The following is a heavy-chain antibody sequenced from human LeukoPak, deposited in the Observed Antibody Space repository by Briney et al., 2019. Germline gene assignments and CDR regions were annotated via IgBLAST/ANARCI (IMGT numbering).Heavy chain of an antibody. CDR3: ARDLLSSSDDAFDI. Sequence: GGSLRLSCAASGFTFSSYSMNWVRQAPGKGLEWVSSISSSSYIYYADSVKGRFTISRDNAKNSLYLQMNSLRAEDTAVYYCARDLLSSSDDAFDIWGQGTMVTVSS. CDR2: ISSSSYI. J-gene: IGHJ3*02. V-gene: IGHV3-21*01. CDR1: GFTFSSYS. D-gene: IGHD6-13*01.